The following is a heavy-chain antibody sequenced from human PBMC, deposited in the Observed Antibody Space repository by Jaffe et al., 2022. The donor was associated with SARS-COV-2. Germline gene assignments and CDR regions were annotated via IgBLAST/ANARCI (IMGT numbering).Heavy chain of an antibody. CDR1: GGSFSGYY. V-gene: IGHV4-34*01. CDR2: INHSGST. Sequence: QVQLQQWGAGLLKPSETLSLTCAVYGGSFSGYYWSWIRQPPGKGLEWIGEINHSGSTNYNPSLKSRVTISVDTSKNQFSLKLSSVTAADTAVYYCARGPAYCGGDCYSFFDYWGQGTLVTVSS. J-gene: IGHJ4*02. CDR3: ARGPAYCGGDCYSFFDY. D-gene: IGHD2-21*02.